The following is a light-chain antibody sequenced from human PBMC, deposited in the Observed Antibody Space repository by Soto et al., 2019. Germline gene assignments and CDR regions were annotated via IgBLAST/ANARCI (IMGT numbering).Light chain of an antibody. CDR1: QSVTSN. CDR2: GAS. CDR3: QQYNNWPYT. V-gene: IGKV3-15*01. J-gene: IGKJ2*01. Sequence: EIVMTQSPATLSVSPGERATLSCRASQSVTSNLAWYQQKPGQAPRLLIYGASTRATGGPARFNGSGSGTEFTLTISSLLSEEFAVYYCQQYNNWPYTFGQGTKLEIK.